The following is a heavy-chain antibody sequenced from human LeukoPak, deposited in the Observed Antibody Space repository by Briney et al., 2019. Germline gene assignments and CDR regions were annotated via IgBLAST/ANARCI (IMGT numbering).Heavy chain of an antibody. D-gene: IGHD6-19*01. J-gene: IGHJ4*02. CDR1: GFTFSSYS. V-gene: IGHV3-21*01. Sequence: GGSLRLSCVASGFTFSSYSMNWVRQAPGKGLQWVSFISSSSYIYYADSVKGRFTISRDNAKNSLYLQMNSLRAEDTAVYYCAKDGGEGAVARYYFDYWGQGTLVTVSS. CDR2: ISSSSYI. CDR3: AKDGGEGAVARYYFDY.